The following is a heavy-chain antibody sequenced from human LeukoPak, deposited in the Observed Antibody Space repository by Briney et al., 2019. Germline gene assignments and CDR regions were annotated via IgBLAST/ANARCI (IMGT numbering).Heavy chain of an antibody. D-gene: IGHD4-23*01. CDR1: GFSFSSYS. CDR3: AKDPLNYGGHYFDN. V-gene: IGHV3-23*01. J-gene: IGHJ4*02. Sequence: GGSLRLSCAASGFSFSSYSMHWVRQAPGKGLEWVSSISGRSDGPYYADSVKGRFTTSRDNSKSTMYLQINNVRAEDAAVYYCAKDPLNYGGHYFDNWGREPESPSPQ. CDR2: ISGRSDGP.